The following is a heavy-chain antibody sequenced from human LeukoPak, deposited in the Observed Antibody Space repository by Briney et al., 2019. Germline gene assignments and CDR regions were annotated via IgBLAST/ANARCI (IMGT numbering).Heavy chain of an antibody. D-gene: IGHD3-16*01. V-gene: IGHV3-7*01. J-gene: IGHJ4*02. CDR2: IKQDGSEK. Sequence: GESLRLPCTASEFTFSTYGIHWVRQAPGKGREWVANIKQDGSEKYYVDSVKGRFTISRDNAKNSLYLQMNSLRAEDTALYYCASGRQLGYWGQGTLVTVSS. CDR3: ASGRQLGY. CDR1: EFTFSTYG.